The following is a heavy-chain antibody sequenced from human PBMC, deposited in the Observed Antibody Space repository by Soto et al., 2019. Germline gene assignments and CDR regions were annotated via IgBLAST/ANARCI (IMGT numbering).Heavy chain of an antibody. CDR1: SGSISRSSYY. CDR2: IYYSGST. CDR3: ARGSSSSSWFLQY. Sequence: SETMLRTCTFSSGSISRSSYYWGWIRQSPGKGLEWIGSIYYSGSTYYNPSLKSRVTISVDTSKNQFSLKVTSVTAADTGFYYCARGSSSSSWFLQYWGQGSPVTVHS. J-gene: IGHJ1*01. D-gene: IGHD6-13*01. V-gene: IGHV4-39*01.